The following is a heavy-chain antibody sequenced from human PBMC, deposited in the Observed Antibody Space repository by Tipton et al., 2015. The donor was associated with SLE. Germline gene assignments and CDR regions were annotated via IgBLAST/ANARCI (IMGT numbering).Heavy chain of an antibody. D-gene: IGHD3-3*01. CDR3: ARGVPMLYDFRSASWLGPFDA. V-gene: IGHV4-61*02. Sequence: TLSLTCTVSGDSITIGDSYWSWIRQPAGKGLEWIGRVSASGRTNYNFSLKSRVTMSVDTSKNQFSLNLTSVTAADTAVYYCARGVPMLYDFRSASWLGPFDAWGQGNLVVVSS. J-gene: IGHJ5*02. CDR2: VSASGRT. CDR1: GDSITIGDSY.